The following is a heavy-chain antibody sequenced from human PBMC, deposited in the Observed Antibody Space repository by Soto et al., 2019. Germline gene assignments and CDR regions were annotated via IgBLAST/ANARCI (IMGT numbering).Heavy chain of an antibody. D-gene: IGHD3-3*01. V-gene: IGHV3-23*01. J-gene: IGHJ5*02. Sequence: GVSLRLSCAASGFTFSSYAMSWVRQAPGKGLEWVSAISGSGGSTYYADSVKGRFTISRDNSKNTLYLQMNSLRAEDTAVYYCANREAIFRTTNTFDPWGQATPVTLSA. CDR1: GFTFSSYA. CDR3: ANREAIFRTTNTFDP. CDR2: ISGSGGST.